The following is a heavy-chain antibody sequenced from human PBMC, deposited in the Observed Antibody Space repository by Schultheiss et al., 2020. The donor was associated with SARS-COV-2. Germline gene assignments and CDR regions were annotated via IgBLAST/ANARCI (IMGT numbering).Heavy chain of an antibody. J-gene: IGHJ6*02. CDR2: LSGSDDDT. D-gene: IGHD2-2*01. CDR1: GFTFTNYA. CDR3: ARGVDVVPAAMWDGYYYYYGMDV. Sequence: GESLKISCAASGFTFTNYAMSWVRQAPGKGLEWVSSLSGSDDDTYYADSVTGRFAISRDNSKNTLYLQMNSLRAEDTAVYYCARGVDVVPAAMWDGYYYYYGMDVWGQGTTVTVSS. V-gene: IGHV3-23*01.